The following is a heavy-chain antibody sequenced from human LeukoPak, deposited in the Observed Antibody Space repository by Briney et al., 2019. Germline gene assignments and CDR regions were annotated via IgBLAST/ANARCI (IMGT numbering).Heavy chain of an antibody. Sequence: SETLSLTCTVSGGSISSYYWSWIRQPPGKGLEWIGYIYYSGSTNYNPSLKSRVTISVDTSKNQFSLKLSSVTAADTAVYYCAGDRWLPSTLNYWGQGTLVTVSS. CDR3: AGDRWLPSTLNY. D-gene: IGHD5-24*01. V-gene: IGHV4-59*01. CDR1: GGSISSYY. J-gene: IGHJ4*02. CDR2: IYYSGST.